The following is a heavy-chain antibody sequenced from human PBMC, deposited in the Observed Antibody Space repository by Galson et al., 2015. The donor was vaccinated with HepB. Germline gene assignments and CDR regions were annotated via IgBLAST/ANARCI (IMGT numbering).Heavy chain of an antibody. CDR3: AKDPYLYSALAGTMAGFDY. CDR2: ISYDGSDK. D-gene: IGHD6-19*01. Sequence: SLRLSCAASGFTFANYGLHWVRQAPGKGLEWVAIISYDGSDKKYADSVKGRFTVSRDNSKNTLYLQLHSVGAEDTALYYCAKDPYLYSALAGTMAGFDYWGQGTLVTVSS. V-gene: IGHV3-30*18. J-gene: IGHJ4*02. CDR1: GFTFANYG.